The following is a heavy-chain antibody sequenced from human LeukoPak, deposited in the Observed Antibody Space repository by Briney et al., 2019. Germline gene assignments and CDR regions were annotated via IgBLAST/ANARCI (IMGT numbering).Heavy chain of an antibody. Sequence: ASVEVSCKASGYTFITYGINWMRQAPGQGLEWMAWISPYNGRTDYAPKFQDRVTLTTNTSTGTVFMELRDLTSADTAQYYCARGGGGSPWSDYWGQGTLVTVSS. CDR3: ARGGGGSPWSDY. CDR1: GYTFITYG. D-gene: IGHD1-26*01. V-gene: IGHV1-18*01. CDR2: ISPYNGRT. J-gene: IGHJ4*02.